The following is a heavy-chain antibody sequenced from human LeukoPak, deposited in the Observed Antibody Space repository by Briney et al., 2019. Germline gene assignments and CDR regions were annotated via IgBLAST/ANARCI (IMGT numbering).Heavy chain of an antibody. J-gene: IGHJ4*02. D-gene: IGHD6-19*01. CDR3: ARPPGSDPNFDY. V-gene: IGHV3-33*01. Sequence: PGGSLRLSCAASGFTFSSYGMHWVRQAPGKGLEWVAVIWYDGSDKYYADSVKGRFTISRDNSKNTLYLQMNSLRAEDTAVYYCARPPGSDPNFDYWGQGTLVTVSS. CDR1: GFTFSSYG. CDR2: IWYDGSDK.